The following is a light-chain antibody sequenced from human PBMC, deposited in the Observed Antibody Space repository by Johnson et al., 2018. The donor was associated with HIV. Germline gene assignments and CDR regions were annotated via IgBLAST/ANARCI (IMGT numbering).Light chain of an antibody. CDR2: DNI. CDR3: GTWDSSLSAGV. V-gene: IGLV1-51*01. Sequence: QSVLTQPPSVSAAPGQKVTISCSGSSSNIGNNYVSWYQQLPGTAPTLLLSDNIQRPSGIPDRFSGSTSGSSATLGITGLQTGDEADYYCGTWDSSLSAGVFGTGTKVTVL. CDR1: SSNIGNNY. J-gene: IGLJ1*01.